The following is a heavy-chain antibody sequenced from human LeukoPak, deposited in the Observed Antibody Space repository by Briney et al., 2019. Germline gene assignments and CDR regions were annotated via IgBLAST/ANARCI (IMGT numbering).Heavy chain of an antibody. CDR3: ARVGDSSGYFFDY. CDR2: ISSSSSYI. CDR1: GFTFSSYE. J-gene: IGHJ4*02. Sequence: PGGSLRLSCAASGFTFSSYEMNWVRQAPGKGLEWVSSISSSSSYIYYADSVKGRFTISRDNAKNSLYLQMNSLRAEDTAVYYCARVGDSSGYFFDYWGQGTLVTVSS. D-gene: IGHD3-22*01. V-gene: IGHV3-21*01.